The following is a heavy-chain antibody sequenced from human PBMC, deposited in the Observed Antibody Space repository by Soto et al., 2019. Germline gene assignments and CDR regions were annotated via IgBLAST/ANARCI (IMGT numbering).Heavy chain of an antibody. CDR1: GGSFSGYY. CDR2: INHSGST. D-gene: IGHD6-19*01. V-gene: IGHV4-34*01. Sequence: SETLSLTCAVYGGSFSGYYWSWIRQPPGKGLEWIGEINHSGSTNYNPSLKSRVTISVDTSKNQFSLKLSSVTAADTAVYYCARGRSGWYGWFDPWGQGTLVTVPQ. CDR3: ARGRSGWYGWFDP. J-gene: IGHJ5*02.